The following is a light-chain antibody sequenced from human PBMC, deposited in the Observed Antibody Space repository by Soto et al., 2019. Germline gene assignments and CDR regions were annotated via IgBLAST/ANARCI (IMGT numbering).Light chain of an antibody. V-gene: IGKV3D-20*02. CDR1: QSVSSSY. Sequence: EIVLTQSPGTLSLSPGERATLSCRASQSVSSSYLAWYQQKPGQAPRLLIYDASDRATGIPARFSGSGSGTDFTLTISSLGPEEFAVYYCQQRSNWPRFTFGPGT. CDR3: QQRSNWPRFT. J-gene: IGKJ3*01. CDR2: DAS.